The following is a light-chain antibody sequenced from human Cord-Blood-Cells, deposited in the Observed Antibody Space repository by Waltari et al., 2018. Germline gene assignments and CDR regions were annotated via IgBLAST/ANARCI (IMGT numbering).Light chain of an antibody. CDR3: EQYYSYPLT. Sequence: AIRMTQSPSSFSASTGDRVTITCRASQGISSYLAWYQQKPGKAPKLLIYAASNLQSGVPSRFSGSGSGTDFTLTISCLQSEDFATDYCEQYYSYPLTFGGGTKVEIK. CDR1: QGISSY. V-gene: IGKV1-8*01. J-gene: IGKJ4*01. CDR2: AAS.